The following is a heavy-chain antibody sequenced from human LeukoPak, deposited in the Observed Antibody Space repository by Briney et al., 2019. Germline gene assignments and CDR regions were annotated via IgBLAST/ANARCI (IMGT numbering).Heavy chain of an antibody. CDR1: GGSISSYY. D-gene: IGHD3-10*01. CDR3: ARYHGSGSPFDY. V-gene: IGHV4-4*07. Sequence: SETLSLTCTVSGGSISSYYWNWIRQPAGKGLEWIGRVYSSGSTNYNPSLKSRVTMSVDTSKNQFSLKLSSVTAADTAVYYCARYHGSGSPFDYWGQGTLVTVSS. CDR2: VYSSGST. J-gene: IGHJ4*02.